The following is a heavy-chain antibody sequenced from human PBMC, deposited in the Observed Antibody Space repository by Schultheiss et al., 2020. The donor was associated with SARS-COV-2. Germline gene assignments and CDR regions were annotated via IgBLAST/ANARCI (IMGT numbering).Heavy chain of an antibody. CDR1: GFTVSSNY. CDR3: ARAIAAL. D-gene: IGHD6-6*01. CDR2: ISSSGSYI. V-gene: IGHV3-21*01. J-gene: IGHJ4*02. Sequence: GGSLRLSCAASGFTVSSNYMSWVRQAPGKGLEWVSSISSSGSYIYYADSVKGRFTISRDNAKNTLYLQMNSLRVEDMAVYYCARAIAALWGQGTLVTVSS.